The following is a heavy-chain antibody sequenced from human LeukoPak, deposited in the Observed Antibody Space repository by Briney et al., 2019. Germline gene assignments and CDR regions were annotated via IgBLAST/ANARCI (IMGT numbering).Heavy chain of an antibody. V-gene: IGHV1-46*01. D-gene: IGHD1-26*01. Sequence: VASVTVSCKASGYSFTSYYMHWVRQAPGQGLDWMGIINPSGGSTSYAQKFQARVTMTRDTSTSTVYMELSSLRSEDTAVYYCARPGLSFSGSYSFVYWGQGTLVSVSS. J-gene: IGHJ4*02. CDR3: ARPGLSFSGSYSFVY. CDR1: GYSFTSYY. CDR2: INPSGGST.